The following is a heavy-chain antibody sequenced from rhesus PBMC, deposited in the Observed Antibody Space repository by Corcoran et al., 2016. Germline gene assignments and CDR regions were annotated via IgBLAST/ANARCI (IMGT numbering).Heavy chain of an antibody. D-gene: IGHD2-21*01. CDR1: GGSISSSY. CDR3: ARDRCTGSGCYGTFDY. CDR2: IYGSGSST. Sequence: QLQLQESGPGLVKPSETLSVTCAVSGGSISSSYWSWIRQAPGKGLELIGYIYGSGSSTNYNPSLKSRVTLSVDTSKNQLSLKLSSVTTADTAVYYCARDRCTGSGCYGTFDYWGQGVLVTVSS. V-gene: IGHV4-169*02. J-gene: IGHJ4*01.